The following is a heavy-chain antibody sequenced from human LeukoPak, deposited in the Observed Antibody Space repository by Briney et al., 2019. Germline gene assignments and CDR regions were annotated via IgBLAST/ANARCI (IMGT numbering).Heavy chain of an antibody. Sequence: PGGPLRLSCAASGFTFSSYGMHWVRQAPGKGLEGVAVISYDGSNKYYADSVKGRFTISRDNSKNTLYLQMNSLRAEDTAVYYCAKDSKGPYDFWSGYSRMDVWGQGTTVTVSS. D-gene: IGHD3-3*01. CDR1: GFTFSSYG. J-gene: IGHJ6*02. CDR3: AKDSKGPYDFWSGYSRMDV. V-gene: IGHV3-30*18. CDR2: ISYDGSNK.